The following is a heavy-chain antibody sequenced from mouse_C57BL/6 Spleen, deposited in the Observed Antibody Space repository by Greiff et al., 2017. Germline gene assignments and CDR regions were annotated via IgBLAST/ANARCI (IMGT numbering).Heavy chain of an antibody. CDR3: TRYSNYKYFGV. J-gene: IGHJ1*03. V-gene: IGHV1-15*01. D-gene: IGHD2-5*01. Sequence: QVQLQQSGAELVRPGASVTLSCKASGYTFTDYEMHWVKQTPVHGLEWIGAIDPETGGTAYNQKFKGKAILTADKSSSTAYMELRSLTSEGSAVYYCTRYSNYKYFGVWGTGTTGTVSS. CDR1: GYTFTDYE. CDR2: IDPETGGT.